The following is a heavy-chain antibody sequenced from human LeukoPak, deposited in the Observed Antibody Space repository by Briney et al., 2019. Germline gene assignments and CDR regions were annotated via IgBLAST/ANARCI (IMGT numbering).Heavy chain of an antibody. D-gene: IGHD3-10*01. J-gene: IGHJ4*02. Sequence: GGSLRLSCAASGFTFSSYAMTWVRQAPGKGLEWVSGISGNGGSTYYADSVKGRFTISRDNSKNTLYLLMNSLRAEDTAVYYCAKYYASRSRSFDFWGQGTLVTVSS. CDR2: ISGNGGST. V-gene: IGHV3-23*01. CDR1: GFTFSSYA. CDR3: AKYYASRSRSFDF.